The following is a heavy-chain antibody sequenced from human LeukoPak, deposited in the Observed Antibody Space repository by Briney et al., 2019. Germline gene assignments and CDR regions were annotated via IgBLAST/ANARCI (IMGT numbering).Heavy chain of an antibody. CDR2: INRDGSEK. CDR1: GFTLSSRW. Sequence: GGSLRLSCVVSGFTLSSRWMMWVRQAPGEGLEWMTNINRDGSEKNYVDSVKGRFTITRDNAENSLYLQMNSLKVEDSAIYYCATYDSWSGYNIAYRGQGTLVTVSS. CDR3: ATYDSWSGYNIAY. J-gene: IGHJ4*02. V-gene: IGHV3-7*03. D-gene: IGHD3-3*01.